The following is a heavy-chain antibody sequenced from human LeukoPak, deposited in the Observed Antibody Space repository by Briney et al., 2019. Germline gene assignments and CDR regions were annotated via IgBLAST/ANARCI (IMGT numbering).Heavy chain of an antibody. CDR3: ARSSSYFTYFDL. CDR2: MSSTGNTI. CDR1: GFTLRDYY. Sequence: PGGSLRLSSTASGFTLRDYYMSWIGQAPGKGLEWISYMSSTGNTIYYAESVKGRFTVSRDSANNSMSLQMTSLRAEDSAVYYCARSSSYFTYFDLWGRDTLVTVSS. J-gene: IGHJ2*01. D-gene: IGHD2/OR15-2a*01. V-gene: IGHV3-11*04.